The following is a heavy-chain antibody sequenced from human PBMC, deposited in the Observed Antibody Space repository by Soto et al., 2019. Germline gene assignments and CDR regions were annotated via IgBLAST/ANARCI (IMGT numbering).Heavy chain of an antibody. D-gene: IGHD3-3*01. V-gene: IGHV3-23*01. CDR2: ISGSGGST. Sequence: GGSLRLSWAASGFTFSSYAMSWVRPAPGKGLEWVSAISGSGGSTYYADSVKGRFTISRDNSKNTLYLQMNSLRAEDTAVYYCARFLEWLSPNWFDPWGQGTLVTVSS. CDR1: GFTFSSYA. J-gene: IGHJ5*02. CDR3: ARFLEWLSPNWFDP.